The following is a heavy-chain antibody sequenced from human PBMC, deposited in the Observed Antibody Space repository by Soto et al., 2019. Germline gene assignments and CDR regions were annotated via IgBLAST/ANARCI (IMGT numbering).Heavy chain of an antibody. V-gene: IGHV3-15*01. CDR2: IKSKTDGGTT. CDR3: TTVYIVATIGAYDI. D-gene: IGHD5-12*01. Sequence: EVQLVESGGGLVKPGGSLRLSCAASGFTFSNAWMSWVRQAPGKGLEWVGRIKSKTDGGTTDYAAPVKGRFTISRDDSKNTLYLQMNSLKTEDTAVYYCTTVYIVATIGAYDIWGQGTMVTVSS. CDR1: GFTFSNAW. J-gene: IGHJ3*02.